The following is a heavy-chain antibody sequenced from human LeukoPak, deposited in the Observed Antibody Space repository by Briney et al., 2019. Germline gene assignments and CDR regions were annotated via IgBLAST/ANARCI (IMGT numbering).Heavy chain of an antibody. CDR1: GYTFTSYA. Sequence: ASVKVSCKASGYTFTSYAMNWVRQAPGQGLEWMGWINTNTGNPTYAQGFTGRFVFSLDTSVSTAYLQISSLKAEDTAVYYCARGSTHGYYYYYMDVWGKGTTVTISS. CDR2: INTNTGNP. D-gene: IGHD2-2*01. V-gene: IGHV7-4-1*02. J-gene: IGHJ6*03. CDR3: ARGSTHGYYYYYMDV.